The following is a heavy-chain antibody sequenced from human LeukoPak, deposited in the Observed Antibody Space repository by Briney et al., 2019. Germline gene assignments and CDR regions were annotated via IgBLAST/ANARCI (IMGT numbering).Heavy chain of an antibody. V-gene: IGHV3-23*01. D-gene: IGHD3-22*01. CDR1: GFTFSSYA. CDR3: TTDPYYYDSSGYYQTAYYFDY. Sequence: GGSLRLSCAASGFTFSSYAMSWVRQAPGKGLEWVSAISGSGGSTYYADSVKGRFTISRDNSKNTLYLQMNSLRAEDTAVYYCTTDPYYYDSSGYYQTAYYFDYWGQGTLVTVSS. CDR2: ISGSGGST. J-gene: IGHJ4*02.